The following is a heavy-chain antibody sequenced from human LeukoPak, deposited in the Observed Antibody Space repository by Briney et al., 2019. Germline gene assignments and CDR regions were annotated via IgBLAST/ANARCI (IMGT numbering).Heavy chain of an antibody. CDR2: VWHDGSKE. CDR3: VKDEVTMVRGVPNYYFDY. D-gene: IGHD3-10*01. CDR1: GFTFSRYG. Sequence: GGFLRLSCAASGFTFSRYGIHWVRQAPGKGLEWVAIVWHDGSKEYYADSVKGRFTISRDNSKNTLYLQMNSLSAEDTAVYYCVKDEVTMVRGVPNYYFDYWGQGTLVTVSS. V-gene: IGHV3-33*06. J-gene: IGHJ4*02.